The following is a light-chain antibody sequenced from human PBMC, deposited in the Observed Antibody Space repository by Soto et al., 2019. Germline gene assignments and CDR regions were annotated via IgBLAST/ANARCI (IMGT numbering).Light chain of an antibody. CDR1: QSVSSSY. CDR3: QQRSSWPS. J-gene: IGKJ5*01. V-gene: IGKV3-11*01. Sequence: EIVMTQSPATLSLSPGDIATLSCRASQSVSSSYLAWYQQKPGQAPRILIYDASNRATGIPARFSGSGSGTDFTLTISSLEPEDFAVYHCQQRSSWPSFGQGTRLKIK. CDR2: DAS.